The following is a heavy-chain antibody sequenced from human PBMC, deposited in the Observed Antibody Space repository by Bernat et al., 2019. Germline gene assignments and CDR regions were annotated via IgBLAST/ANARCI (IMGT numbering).Heavy chain of an antibody. J-gene: IGHJ6*03. CDR2: IYWDDDK. CDR3: ARTRFYGDYYYYMDV. V-gene: IGHV2-5*02. CDR1: GFSLSTRGVG. D-gene: IGHD4-17*01. Sequence: QITLKESGPTLVKPTQTLTLTCTFSGFSLSTRGVGVGWIRQPPGKALEWLALIYWDDDKRYSPSLMTRLTITKDTSKNQVVLTMTNMDPVDTATFYCARTRFYGDYYYYMDVWGQGTTVTVSS.